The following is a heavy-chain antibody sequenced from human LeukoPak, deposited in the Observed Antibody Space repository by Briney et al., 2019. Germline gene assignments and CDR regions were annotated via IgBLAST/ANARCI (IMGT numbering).Heavy chain of an antibody. D-gene: IGHD1-26*01. CDR1: GFTFSSYG. CDR3: AKRNIGSYYYYMDV. Sequence: GGSLRLSCAASGFTFSSYGINWVRQAPGKGLEWVAAISYDGSNKYYADSVKGRFTISRDNSKNTLYLQMNSLRAEDTAVYYCAKRNIGSYYYYMDVWGKGTTVTVSS. CDR2: ISYDGSNK. V-gene: IGHV3-30*18. J-gene: IGHJ6*03.